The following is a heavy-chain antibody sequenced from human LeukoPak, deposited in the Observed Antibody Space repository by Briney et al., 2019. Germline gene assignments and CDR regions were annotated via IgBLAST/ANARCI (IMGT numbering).Heavy chain of an antibody. CDR3: AREYYDILTGYLFPDY. CDR2: INPSGGST. J-gene: IGHJ4*02. CDR1: GYTFTSYY. D-gene: IGHD3-9*01. Sequence: ASVKVSCKASGYTFTSYYMHWERQAPGQGLEWMGIINPSGGSTSYAQKFQGRVTMTRDMSTSTVYMELSSLRSEDTAVYYCAREYYDILTGYLFPDYWGQGTLVTVSS. V-gene: IGHV1-46*01.